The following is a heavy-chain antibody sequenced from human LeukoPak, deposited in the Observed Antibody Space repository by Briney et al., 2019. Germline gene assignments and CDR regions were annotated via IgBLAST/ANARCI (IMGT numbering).Heavy chain of an antibody. CDR2: ISYDGSNK. D-gene: IGHD5-18*01. CDR3: AREVGYSYAPGWFDP. CDR1: GFTFSSYA. J-gene: IGHJ5*02. V-gene: IGHV3-30*04. Sequence: RSGGSLRLSCAASGFTFSSYAMHWVRQAPGKGLEWVAVISYDGSNKYYADSVKGRFTISRDNSKNTLYLQMNSLRAEDTAVYYCAREVGYSYAPGWFDPWGQGTLVTVSS.